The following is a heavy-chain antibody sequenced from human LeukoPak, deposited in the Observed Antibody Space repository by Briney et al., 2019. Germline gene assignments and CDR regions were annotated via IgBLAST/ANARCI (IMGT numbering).Heavy chain of an antibody. J-gene: IGHJ4*02. V-gene: IGHV4-39*01. CDR3: ASRGYCSSTSCYGEVY. CDR2: IYYSGST. CDR1: GGSISSSSYY. Sequence: PSETLSLTCTVSGGSISSSSYYWGWIRQPPGKGLEWIGSIYYSGSTYYNPSLRSRVTISVDTSKNQLSLKLSSVTAADTAVYYCASRGYCSSTSCYGEVYWGQGTLVTVSS. D-gene: IGHD2-2*03.